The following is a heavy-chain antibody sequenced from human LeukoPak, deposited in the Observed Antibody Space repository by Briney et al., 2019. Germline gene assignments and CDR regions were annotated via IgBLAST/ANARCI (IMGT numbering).Heavy chain of an antibody. Sequence: ASVKVSCKASGYTFSGHYLHWVRQAPGQGLEWMGRINPNTGVTQYTENFQGRVTMTGDTSISTAYMELSSLRSEDTAVYYCASPYYDFWSGRELGMDVWGQGTTVTVSS. CDR2: INPNTGVT. CDR3: ASPYYDFWSGRELGMDV. D-gene: IGHD3-3*01. V-gene: IGHV1-2*06. J-gene: IGHJ6*02. CDR1: GYTFSGHY.